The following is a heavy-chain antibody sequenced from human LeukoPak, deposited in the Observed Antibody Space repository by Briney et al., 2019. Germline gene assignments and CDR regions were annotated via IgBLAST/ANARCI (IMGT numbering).Heavy chain of an antibody. CDR1: GFTFSNNW. D-gene: IGHD1-1*01. J-gene: IGHJ3*02. V-gene: IGHV3-7*05. CDR3: ARDPTGNDAFDI. Sequence: GGSLRLSCAASGFTFSNNWMSWVRQAPGKGLEWVANLNQDGSEKYFVDSVKGRFTISRDNGWNSLYLLMNSLRAEDTAVYYCARDPTGNDAFDIWGQGTMVTVSS. CDR2: LNQDGSEK.